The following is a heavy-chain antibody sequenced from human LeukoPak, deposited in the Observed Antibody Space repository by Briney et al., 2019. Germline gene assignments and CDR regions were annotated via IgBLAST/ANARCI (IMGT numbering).Heavy chain of an antibody. D-gene: IGHD2-15*01. Sequence: SETLSLTCTVFGDSVTGYYLSWVRQPPGKGLEWIGHIYKIGTTNYNPTLKSRLTISADTSKNQFSLKPRSVTDADTAVCYCVVGVGWQPDYWGQGALVTVSS. V-gene: IGHV4-4*09. CDR3: VVGVGWQPDY. CDR2: IYKIGTT. J-gene: IGHJ4*02. CDR1: GDSVTGYY.